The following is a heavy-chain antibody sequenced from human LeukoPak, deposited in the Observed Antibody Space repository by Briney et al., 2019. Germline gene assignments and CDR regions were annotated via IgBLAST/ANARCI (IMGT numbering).Heavy chain of an antibody. Sequence: SETLSLTCTVSGHSISSGYYWGWIRQPAGKGLEWIGRIYTSGSTNYNPSLRSRVTMSVDTSKNQFSLKLSSVTAADTAVYYCARGFGIGVVIGNAFDIWGQGTMVTVSS. V-gene: IGHV4-4*07. J-gene: IGHJ3*02. CDR3: ARGFGIGVVIGNAFDI. CDR2: IYTSGST. D-gene: IGHD3-3*01. CDR1: GHSISSGYY.